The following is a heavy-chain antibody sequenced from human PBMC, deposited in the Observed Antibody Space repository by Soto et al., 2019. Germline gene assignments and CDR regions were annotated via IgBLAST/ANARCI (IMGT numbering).Heavy chain of an antibody. J-gene: IGHJ3*02. CDR3: ARDHRLERRAFDI. Sequence: QVQLQESGPGLVKPSQTLSLTCTFSGGSISSGGYYWSWIRQHPGKGMEWIGYIYYSGSTYYNPSLKSRVTISVDTYKNQFSLKLSSVTAADTAVYYCARDHRLERRAFDISGNGTMVTVSS. CDR2: IYYSGST. D-gene: IGHD1-1*01. CDR1: GGSISSGGYY. V-gene: IGHV4-31*03.